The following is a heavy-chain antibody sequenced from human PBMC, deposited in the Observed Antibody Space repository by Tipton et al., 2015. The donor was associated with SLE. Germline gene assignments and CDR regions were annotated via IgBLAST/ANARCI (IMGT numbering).Heavy chain of an antibody. CDR2: IYYSGST. V-gene: IGHV4-39*01. CDR1: GGSISSYY. J-gene: IGHJ4*02. D-gene: IGHD3-10*01. CDR3: ARQGGSGSYSYFDY. Sequence: TPSLTCTVSGGSISSYYWGWIRQPPGKGLEWIGGIYYSGSTYYNPSLKSRVTISVDTSKNQFSLKLSSVTAADTAVYYCARQGGSGSYSYFDYWGQGTLVTVSS.